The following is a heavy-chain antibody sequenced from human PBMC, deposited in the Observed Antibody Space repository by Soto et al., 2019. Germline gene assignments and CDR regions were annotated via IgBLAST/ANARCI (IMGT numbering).Heavy chain of an antibody. CDR2: IHVSGST. V-gene: IGHV4-61*01. CDR3: ARDGHDMDV. Sequence: SETLSLTCTVSGGSVSSGSYQWTWIRQPPGKGLEWIGYIHVSGSTNDNPSLKGRVTMSIDTSKNQFSLKLSSVTAADTAVYYCARDGHDMDVWGQGTMVTVSS. J-gene: IGHJ6*02. CDR1: GGSVSSGSYQ.